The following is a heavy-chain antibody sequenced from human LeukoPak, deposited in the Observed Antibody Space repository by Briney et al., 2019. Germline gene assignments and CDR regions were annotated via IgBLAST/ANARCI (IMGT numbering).Heavy chain of an antibody. J-gene: IGHJ3*02. CDR1: GASISSYY. D-gene: IGHD3-22*01. CDR3: ARDGAGYDSSGYSDDAFDI. Sequence: PSETLSLTCTVSGASISSYYWSWIRQPPGKGLDWIGYIYYSGSTNYNPSLKSRVTISVDTSKNQFSLKLSSVTAADTAVYYCARDGAGYDSSGYSDDAFDIWGQGTMVTVSS. CDR2: IYYSGST. V-gene: IGHV4-59*01.